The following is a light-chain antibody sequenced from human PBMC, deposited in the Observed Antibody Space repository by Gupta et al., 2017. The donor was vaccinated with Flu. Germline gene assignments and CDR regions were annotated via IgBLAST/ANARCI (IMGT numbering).Light chain of an antibody. V-gene: IGLV3-1*01. CDR1: KLGDKY. CDR2: QDS. CDR3: QAWDSSTYV. J-gene: IGLJ1*01. Sequence: SFALTQPPSLSVSPGQTASITCSGDKLGDKYACWYQQKPGQSPVLVIYQDSKRTSGIPERFSGSNSGNTATLTISGTQAMDEADYYCQAWDSSTYVFGTGTKVTVL.